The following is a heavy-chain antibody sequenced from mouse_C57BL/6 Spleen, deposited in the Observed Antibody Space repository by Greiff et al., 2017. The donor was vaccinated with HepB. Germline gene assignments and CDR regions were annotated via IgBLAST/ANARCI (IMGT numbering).Heavy chain of an antibody. D-gene: IGHD2-4*01. J-gene: IGHJ1*03. CDR3: AREGGLRRYFDV. Sequence: VQLQQPGAELVKPGASVKLSCKASGYTFTSYWMQWVKQRPGQGLEWIGEIDPSDSYTNYNQKFKGKATLTVDTSSSTAYMQLSSLTSEDSAVYYCAREGGLRRYFDVWGTGTTVTVSS. CDR2: IDPSDSYT. V-gene: IGHV1-50*01. CDR1: GYTFTSYW.